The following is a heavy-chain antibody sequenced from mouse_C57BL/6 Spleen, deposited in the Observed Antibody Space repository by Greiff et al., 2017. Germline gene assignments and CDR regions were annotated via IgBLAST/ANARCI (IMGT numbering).Heavy chain of an antibody. D-gene: IGHD1-1*01. CDR1: GFTFSDSG. CDR2: ISSGSSTI. J-gene: IGHJ1*03. V-gene: IGHV5-17*01. CDR3: ARSVTSVGADWYFDV. Sequence: EVQRVESGGGLVKPGGSLKLSCAASGFTFSDSGMHWVRQAPEKGLEWVAYISSGSSTIYYADTVKGRFTISRANAKNTLLQQMTSLRSEDTCRYYSARSVTSVGADWYFDVWGTGTTVTVSS.